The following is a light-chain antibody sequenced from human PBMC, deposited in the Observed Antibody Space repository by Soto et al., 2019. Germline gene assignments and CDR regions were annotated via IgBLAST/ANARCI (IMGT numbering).Light chain of an antibody. CDR3: QQRYNWPVT. J-gene: IGKJ2*01. V-gene: IGKV3-11*01. Sequence: EIVLTQSPATLSLSPGERATLSCRASQPIDTYLAWYQQKPGQAPRLLIYDASDRATGIPARFGGSGSGSDFTLTIGSLEPEDFAVYYCQQRYNWPVTFGQGTRLEIK. CDR1: QPIDTY. CDR2: DAS.